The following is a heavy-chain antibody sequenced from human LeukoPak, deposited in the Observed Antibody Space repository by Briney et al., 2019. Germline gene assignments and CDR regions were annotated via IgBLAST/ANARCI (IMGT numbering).Heavy chain of an antibody. CDR2: IKSKTDGGTT. V-gene: IGHV3-15*01. CDR1: GFTFSTYA. Sequence: GGSLRLSCAASGFTFSTYAMSWVRQAPGKGLEWVGRIKSKTDGGTTDYAAPVKGRFTISRDDSKNTLYLQMNSLKTEDTAVYYCTTVLTYLRYFDWLNYWGQGTLVTVSS. J-gene: IGHJ4*02. CDR3: TTVLTYLRYFDWLNY. D-gene: IGHD3-9*01.